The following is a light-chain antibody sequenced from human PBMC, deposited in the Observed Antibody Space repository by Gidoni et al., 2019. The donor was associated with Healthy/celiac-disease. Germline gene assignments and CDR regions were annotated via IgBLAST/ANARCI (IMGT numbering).Light chain of an antibody. CDR2: DAS. J-gene: IGKJ1*01. V-gene: IGKV1-5*01. CDR3: QQYNSYSWT. CDR1: QSISSW. Sequence: DIQMTQSPSTLSAYVGDRVTITCRASQSISSWLAWYQQKPGKAPKLLIYDASSLESGVPSRFSGSGSGTYFTLPFRRLHPDDFATYYCQQYNSYSWTFGPGTKVEIK.